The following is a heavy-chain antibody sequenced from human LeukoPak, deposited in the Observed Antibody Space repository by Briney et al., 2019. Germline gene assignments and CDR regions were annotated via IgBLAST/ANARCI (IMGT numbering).Heavy chain of an antibody. J-gene: IGHJ4*02. V-gene: IGHV4-59*08. CDR2: IYYGGTT. CDR1: GGPISSYY. Sequence: SETLSLTCTVSGGPISSYYWSWIRQPPGKGLEWIGYIYYGGTTNYNPSLKSRITISVDTSKNQFSLKLTSVTAADTAVYYCVSHCGGDCFDDYWGQGTLVTVSS. CDR3: VSHCGGDCFDDY. D-gene: IGHD2-21*02.